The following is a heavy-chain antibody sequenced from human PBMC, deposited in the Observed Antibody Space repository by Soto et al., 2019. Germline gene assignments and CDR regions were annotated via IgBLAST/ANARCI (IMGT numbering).Heavy chain of an antibody. V-gene: IGHV4-4*07. CDR1: VGSISTYY. CDR3: ARGAAAGVDYGMDV. Sequence: AETLSVTCSVSVGSISTYYWSWIRQPAGKGLDWIGRIYRSGGTNFNPSLMSRVSMSVDTSKNQFSLKLSSVVAADTAVYYCARGAAAGVDYGMDVWGQGTTVTVSS. CDR2: IYRSGGT. J-gene: IGHJ6*02. D-gene: IGHD6-13*01.